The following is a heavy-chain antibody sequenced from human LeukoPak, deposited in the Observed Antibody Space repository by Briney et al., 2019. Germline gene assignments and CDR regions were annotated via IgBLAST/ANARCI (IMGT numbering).Heavy chain of an antibody. Sequence: GGSLRLSCAASGFTFSSYAMSWVRQAPGKGLEWVTGISGSGGSTYYADSVKGRFTVSRDNSKNTLYLQMNSLRAEDTAAYYCANYDSSSYFYSFFDYWGQGTLVTVSS. CDR1: GFTFSSYA. D-gene: IGHD3-22*01. CDR3: ANYDSSSYFYSFFDY. J-gene: IGHJ4*02. CDR2: ISGSGGST. V-gene: IGHV3-23*01.